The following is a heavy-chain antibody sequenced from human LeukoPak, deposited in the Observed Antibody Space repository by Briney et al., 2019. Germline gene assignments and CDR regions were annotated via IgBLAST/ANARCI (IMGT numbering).Heavy chain of an antibody. Sequence: SETLSLTCTVSGGSISSVSYYWGWIRQPPGKGLECIGSIFYTGRSYYNPSLKRRVTISVDTSKNQFSLKLSSVTAADTAVYYCARVVAVAGNWYFDLWGRGTLVTVSS. D-gene: IGHD6-19*01. V-gene: IGHV4-39*07. CDR3: ARVVAVAGNWYFDL. CDR2: IFYTGRS. J-gene: IGHJ2*01. CDR1: GGSISSVSYY.